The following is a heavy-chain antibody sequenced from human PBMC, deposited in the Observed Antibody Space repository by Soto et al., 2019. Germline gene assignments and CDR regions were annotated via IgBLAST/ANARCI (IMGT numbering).Heavy chain of an antibody. D-gene: IGHD2-15*01. Sequence: QVQLVQSGAEVKKPGSSVKVSCKASGGTFSSYAISWVRQAPGQGLEWMGGIIPIFGTANYAQKFQGRVTITADESTSTAYMELSSLRSEDTAVYYCAREDHPKNDDIVVVVAATILAPTLDYWGQGTLVTVSS. CDR3: AREDHPKNDDIVVVVAATILAPTLDY. CDR1: GGTFSSYA. CDR2: IIPIFGTA. V-gene: IGHV1-69*01. J-gene: IGHJ4*02.